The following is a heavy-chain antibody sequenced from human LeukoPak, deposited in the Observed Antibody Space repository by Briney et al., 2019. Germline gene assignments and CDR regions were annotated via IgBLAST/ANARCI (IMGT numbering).Heavy chain of an antibody. CDR1: GGSISSSSYY. CDR2: IYQSGNT. D-gene: IGHD2-21*02. CDR3: ARTRSFSATASFDY. V-gene: IGHV4-39*01. Sequence: PSETLSLTCTVSGGSISSSSYYWGWIRQPPGKGLECVGIIYQSGNTYYNPSLESRVTISVDTSKNQFSLKLTSVTAADTATYFCARTRSFSATASFDYWGQGTVVTVSS. J-gene: IGHJ4*02.